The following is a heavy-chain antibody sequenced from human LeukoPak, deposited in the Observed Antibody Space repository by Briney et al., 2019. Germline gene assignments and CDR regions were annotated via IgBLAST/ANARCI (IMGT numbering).Heavy chain of an antibody. CDR3: ARVESWEHSGSSQDAFDI. D-gene: IGHD1-26*01. CDR1: GYTFTGHY. V-gene: IGHV1-2*02. Sequence: ASVKVSCKSSGYTFTGHYVHWVRQAPGQGLEWMGWINPNSGGTNYAQKFQGRVTMTRDTSISTAYMELSRLRSDDTAVYYCARVESWEHSGSSQDAFDIWGQGTMVTVSS. CDR2: INPNSGGT. J-gene: IGHJ3*02.